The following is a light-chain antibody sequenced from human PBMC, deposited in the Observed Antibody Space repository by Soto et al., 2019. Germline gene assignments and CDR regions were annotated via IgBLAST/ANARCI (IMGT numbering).Light chain of an antibody. V-gene: IGKV1-5*01. J-gene: IGKJ1*01. CDR1: QSIGRW. CDR3: QQYSTCTPERT. Sequence: DIQMTQSPSTLSAFVGDRVTITCRASQSIGRWLAWYQQKPGKAPKLLIYDASSLESGVPSRFSGSESGTEFTRTVSSLLPDDFATYYCQQYSTCTPERTFGEGTMVEVK. CDR2: DAS.